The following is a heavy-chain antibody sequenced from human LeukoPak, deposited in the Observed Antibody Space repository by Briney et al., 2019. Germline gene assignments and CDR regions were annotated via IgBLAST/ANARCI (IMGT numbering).Heavy chain of an antibody. J-gene: IGHJ4*02. D-gene: IGHD5-12*01. CDR1: GFTFDNYA. CDR2: IRSKIYGGTT. V-gene: IGHV3-49*03. Sequence: GGSLRLSCTASGFTFDNYAMSGFRQAPGKGLEGVGFIRSKIYGGTTEYAASVKGRFTISRDDSKRIAYLQMTSLKSEDTAVYYCVRYSGDADYWGQGTLVTVSS. CDR3: VRYSGDADY.